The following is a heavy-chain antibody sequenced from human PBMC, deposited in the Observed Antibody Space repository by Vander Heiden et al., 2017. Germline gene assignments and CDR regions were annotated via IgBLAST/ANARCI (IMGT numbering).Heavy chain of an antibody. V-gene: IGHV3-21*01. Sequence: EVKRLESGGGLVKPGGSLRPPCEAPGSTFSSYSINWAPQAPGKGLEWVSSISSSSSYIYYADSVKGRFTISRDNAKNSLYLQMNSLRAEDTAVYYCARDVTIFGVVRDYYYGMDVWGQGTTVTVSS. J-gene: IGHJ6*02. CDR1: GSTFSSYS. CDR3: ARDVTIFGVVRDYYYGMDV. CDR2: ISSSSSYI. D-gene: IGHD3-3*01.